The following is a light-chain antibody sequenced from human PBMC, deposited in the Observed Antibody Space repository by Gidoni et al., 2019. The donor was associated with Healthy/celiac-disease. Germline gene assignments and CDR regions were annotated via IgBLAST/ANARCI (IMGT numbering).Light chain of an antibody. CDR3: LQHNNYPIT. Sequence: DIQMTQSPSSLSVGDSVTITCRASQGIRNDLGWYQQKPGKAPKRLIYAASSLQSGVPSRFSGSGSGTEFTLTISSLQPEDFATYYCLQHNNYPITFGQGTRLDIK. V-gene: IGKV1-17*01. J-gene: IGKJ5*01. CDR2: AAS. CDR1: QGIRND.